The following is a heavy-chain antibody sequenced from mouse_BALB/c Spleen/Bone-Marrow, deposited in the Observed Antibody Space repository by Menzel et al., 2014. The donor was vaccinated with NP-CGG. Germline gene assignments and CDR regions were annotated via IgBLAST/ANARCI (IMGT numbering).Heavy chain of an antibody. CDR3: ARWGWDRFAY. CDR2: IYPGNGDT. D-gene: IGHD4-1*01. Sequence: QVQLQQSGAELVKPGASVKMSCKASGYTLTSYNMHWVKQTPGQGLEWVGAIYPGNGDTSYNQKFKGKATLTADKSSSTAYMQLSSLTSEDSAVYYCARWGWDRFAYWGQGTLVTVSA. V-gene: IGHV1-12*01. J-gene: IGHJ3*01. CDR1: GYTLTSYN.